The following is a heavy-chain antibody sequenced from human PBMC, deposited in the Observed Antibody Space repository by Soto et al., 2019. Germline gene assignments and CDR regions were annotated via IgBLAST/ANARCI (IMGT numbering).Heavy chain of an antibody. D-gene: IGHD3-3*01. J-gene: IGHJ4*02. V-gene: IGHV2-5*02. CDR1: GFSLTTSGVG. CDR2: INWDDDK. CDR3: AQSFLRTVFGFVTTTAIYFDF. Sequence: QITLNESGPTVVRPTETLTLTCRFSGFSLTTSGVGVGWFRQSPGKAPEGLALINWDDDKRYCASLKSSLTIAKDTSTNHVVLTVSDLDPTDTATDYCAQSFLRTVFGFVTTTAIYFDFWGQGTPVAVSS.